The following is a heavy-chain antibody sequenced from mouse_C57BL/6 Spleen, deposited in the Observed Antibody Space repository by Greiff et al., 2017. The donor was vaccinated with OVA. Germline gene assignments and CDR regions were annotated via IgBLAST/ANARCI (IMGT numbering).Heavy chain of an antibody. V-gene: IGHV1-82*01. CDR2: IYPGDGDT. Sequence: QVQLQQSGPELVKPGASVKISCKASGYAFSSSWMNWVKQRPGKGLEWIGRIYPGDGDTNYNGKFKGKATITADTSSNTAYLQLSSLTSEDTAIYYCARMTDSSGLDYWGQGTTLTVSS. CDR3: ARMTDSSGLDY. CDR1: GYAFSSSW. J-gene: IGHJ2*01. D-gene: IGHD3-2*02.